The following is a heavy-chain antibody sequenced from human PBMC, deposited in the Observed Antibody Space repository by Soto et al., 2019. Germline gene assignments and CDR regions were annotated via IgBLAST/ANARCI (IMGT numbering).Heavy chain of an antibody. J-gene: IGHJ3*02. V-gene: IGHV1-69*06. CDR1: GGTLSDHG. CDR2: TIPVFNTA. D-gene: IGHD3-10*01. CDR3: ARGVYGSGNYYTGPSAFDI. Sequence: QVQLEQSGAEVKKPGSSVKVSCKASGGTLSDHGVAWLRQAPGQGLEWMGGTIPVFNTAKYAQKFQGRVTVTADKFTNTAYMELRSLRSEDTAFYSCARGVYGSGNYYTGPSAFDIWGQGTMVIGSS.